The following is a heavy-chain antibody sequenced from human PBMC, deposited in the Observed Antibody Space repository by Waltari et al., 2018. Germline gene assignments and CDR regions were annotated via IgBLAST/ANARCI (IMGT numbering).Heavy chain of an antibody. V-gene: IGHV4-34*01. CDR2: INHSGST. D-gene: IGHD6-19*01. J-gene: IGHJ4*02. CDR3: ARGGPYSSGWPIYFDY. Sequence: QVQLQQWGAGLLKPSETLSLTCAVYGGSFSGYYWSWIRQPPGKGLEWIGEINHSGSTNYNPSLKSRVTISVDTSKNQFSLKLSSVTAADTAVYYCARGGPYSSGWPIYFDYWGQGTLVTVSS. CDR1: GGSFSGYY.